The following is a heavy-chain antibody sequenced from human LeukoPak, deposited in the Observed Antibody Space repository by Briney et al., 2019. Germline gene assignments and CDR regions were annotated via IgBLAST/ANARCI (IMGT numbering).Heavy chain of an antibody. CDR2: VTHSDFNKANGDIT. V-gene: IGHV4-59*01. Sequence: PSETLSLTCTVSNASISKDYWAWIRQPPGKGLEWIGYVTHSDFNKANGDITNYNPSLESRVTTSRDTPKNQFSLKLSSMTAADTAIYYCVGASVDSGGAFDVWGQGTVVTVSS. CDR3: VGASVDSGGAFDV. CDR1: NASISKDY. J-gene: IGHJ3*01. D-gene: IGHD2-15*01.